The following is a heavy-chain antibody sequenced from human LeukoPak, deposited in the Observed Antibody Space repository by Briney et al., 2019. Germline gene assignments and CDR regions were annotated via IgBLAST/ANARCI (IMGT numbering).Heavy chain of an antibody. D-gene: IGHD4-17*01. CDR1: GGSISSSNW. CDR3: ARVGHLRGASWFDP. Sequence: PSETLSLTCAVSGGSISSSNWWSWVRQPPGKGLEWIGEIYHSGSTNYNPTLKSRVTISVDKSKNQFSLKLSSVTAADTAVYYCARVGHLRGASWFDPWGQGTLVTVSS. CDR2: IYHSGST. J-gene: IGHJ5*02. V-gene: IGHV4-4*02.